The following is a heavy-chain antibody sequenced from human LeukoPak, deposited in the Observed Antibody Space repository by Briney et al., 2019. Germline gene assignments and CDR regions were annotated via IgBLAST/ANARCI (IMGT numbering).Heavy chain of an antibody. V-gene: IGHV4-34*01. Sequence: SETLTLTCAVYGGSFSGYYWSWIRQPPGKGLAWVGEINHSGSTNYNPSLKSRVTISVDTSKNQFSLKLSSVTAADTAVYYCARGPTVTKGWYYYYGMDVWGQGTTVTVSS. CDR2: INHSGST. CDR3: ARGPTVTKGWYYYYGMDV. D-gene: IGHD4-17*01. J-gene: IGHJ6*02. CDR1: GGSFSGYY.